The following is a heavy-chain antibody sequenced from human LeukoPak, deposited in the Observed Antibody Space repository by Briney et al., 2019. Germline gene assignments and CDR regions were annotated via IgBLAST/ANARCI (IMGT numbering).Heavy chain of an antibody. J-gene: IGHJ4*02. CDR3: AKDLSGLYDILTGFDY. Sequence: GGSLRLSCAASGFTFSSYGMHWVRQAPGKGLGWVAVISYDGSNKYYADSVKGRFTISRDNSKNTLYLQMNSLRAEDTAVYYCAKDLSGLYDILTGFDYWGQGTLVTVSS. CDR1: GFTFSSYG. D-gene: IGHD3-9*01. V-gene: IGHV3-30*18. CDR2: ISYDGSNK.